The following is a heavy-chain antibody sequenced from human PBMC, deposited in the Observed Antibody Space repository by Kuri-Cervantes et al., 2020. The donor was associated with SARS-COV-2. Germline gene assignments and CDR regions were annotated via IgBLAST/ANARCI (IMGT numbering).Heavy chain of an antibody. CDR3: ARMDSYYDFWSGYYSPYFDY. CDR2: ISYDGSNK. Sequence: GGSLRLSCAASGFTFSSYAMHWVRQAPGKGLEWVAVISYDGSNKYYADSVKGRFTISRDNAKNSLYLQMDSLRAEDTAVYYCARMDSYYDFWSGYYSPYFDYWGQGTLVTVSS. D-gene: IGHD3-3*01. CDR1: GFTFSSYA. J-gene: IGHJ4*02. V-gene: IGHV3-30-3*01.